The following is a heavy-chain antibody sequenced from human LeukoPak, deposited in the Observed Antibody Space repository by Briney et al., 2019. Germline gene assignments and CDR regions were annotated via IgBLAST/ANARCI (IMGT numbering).Heavy chain of an antibody. J-gene: IGHJ5*02. Sequence: SETLSLTCTVSGGSISSYYWSWIRKPPGKGLEWIGYSYYSGSTNYNPSLKSRVTISVDTSKNQFSLKLSSVTAADTAVYYCARAIVVVPAAIGWFDPWGQGTLVTVSS. D-gene: IGHD2-2*02. CDR2: SYYSGST. CDR1: GGSISSYY. V-gene: IGHV4-59*01. CDR3: ARAIVVVPAAIGWFDP.